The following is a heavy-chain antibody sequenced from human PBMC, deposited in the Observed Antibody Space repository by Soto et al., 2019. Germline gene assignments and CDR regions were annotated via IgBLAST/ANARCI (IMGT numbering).Heavy chain of an antibody. CDR2: VSYEGTNT. J-gene: IGHJ4*02. Sequence: PGGSLRLSCAASGFTFRSYAMHWVRQAPGKGLEWVAVVSYEGTNTHYADSVEGRFTISRDNSKSTLYLQVDSLRPEDAAVYYCARDPKTSGGQHWAFNYFDSWGQGTLVTVS. CDR3: ARDPKTSGGQHWAFNYFDS. D-gene: IGHD7-27*01. CDR1: GFTFRSYA. V-gene: IGHV3-30*01.